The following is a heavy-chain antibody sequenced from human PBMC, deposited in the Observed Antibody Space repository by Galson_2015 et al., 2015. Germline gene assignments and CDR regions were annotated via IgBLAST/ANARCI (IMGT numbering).Heavy chain of an antibody. CDR2: MKSDGSEK. J-gene: IGHJ4*02. Sequence: SLRLFCAASGFTFSRFWMSWVRQAPGKGLEWVATMKSDGSEKYYVDSVKGRFTISRDNGKNSLYLQMNSLRAEDTAAYYCTRDDIAAGEDWGQGTLVTVSS. V-gene: IGHV3-7*01. D-gene: IGHD6-13*01. CDR3: TRDDIAAGED. CDR1: GFTFSRFW.